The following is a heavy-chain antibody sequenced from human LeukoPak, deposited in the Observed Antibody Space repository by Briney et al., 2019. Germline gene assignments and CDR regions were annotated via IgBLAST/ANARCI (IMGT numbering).Heavy chain of an antibody. V-gene: IGHV4-59*01. J-gene: IGHJ4*02. CDR1: GGSISGFY. CDR2: IYYSWST. CDR3: ARKYCSSPTCQFDS. Sequence: NPSETLSLTCSVSGGSISGFYWSWIRQPPGKGLEWIGYIYYSWSTDYNPSLKSRVTMSLDTSKNQFSLKLSSVTAADTAVYYCARKYCSSPTCQFDSWGQGTLVTVSS. D-gene: IGHD2-2*01.